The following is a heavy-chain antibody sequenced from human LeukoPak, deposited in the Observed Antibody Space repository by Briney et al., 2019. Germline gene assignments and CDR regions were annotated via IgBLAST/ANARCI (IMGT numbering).Heavy chain of an antibody. V-gene: IGHV4-4*07. J-gene: IGHJ6*03. CDR1: GGSISSYY. CDR2: IYTSGST. CDR3: ARCYDFWSGTHYYYMDV. Sequence: SETLSLTCTGSGGSISSYYWSWIRQLAGKGLEWIGRIYTSGSTNYNPSLKSRVTMSVDTSKNQFSLKLSSVTAADTAAYYCARCYDFWSGTHYYYMDVWGKGTTVTVSS. D-gene: IGHD3-3*01.